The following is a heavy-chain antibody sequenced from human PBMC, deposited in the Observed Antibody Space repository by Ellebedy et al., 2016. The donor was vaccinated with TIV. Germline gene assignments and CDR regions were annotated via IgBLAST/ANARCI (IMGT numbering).Heavy chain of an antibody. J-gene: IGHJ4*02. V-gene: IGHV4-4*02. CDR1: GDSFSSSNW. D-gene: IGHD5/OR15-5a*01. CDR3: ARENRSTFDY. CDR2: IYHDGRT. Sequence: MPSETLSLTCAVSGDSFSSSNWWSWVRQPPGKGLEWVGEIYHDGRTNYNPSLKTRVTISIDGSKNQFSLKLSSVTAADTAVYYCARENRSTFDYWGQGTLVTVSS.